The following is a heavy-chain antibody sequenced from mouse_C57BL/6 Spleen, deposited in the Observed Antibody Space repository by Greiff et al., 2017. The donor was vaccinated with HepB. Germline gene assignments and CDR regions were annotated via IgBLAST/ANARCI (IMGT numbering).Heavy chain of an antibody. CDR1: GYAFTNYL. CDR3: ARNYYYGSSPFAY. V-gene: IGHV1-54*01. J-gene: IGHJ3*01. D-gene: IGHD1-1*01. CDR2: INPGSGGT. Sequence: QVQLQQSGAELVRPGPSVKVSCKASGYAFTNYLIEWVKQRPGQGLEWIGVINPGSGGTNYNEKFKGKATLTADKSSSTAYMQLSSLTSEDSAVYFCARNYYYGSSPFAYWGQGTLVTVSA.